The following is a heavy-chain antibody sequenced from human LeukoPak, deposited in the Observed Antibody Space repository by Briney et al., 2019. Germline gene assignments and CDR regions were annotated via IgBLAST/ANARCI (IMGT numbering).Heavy chain of an antibody. CDR3: AREGRYCFDY. CDR1: GFSFSSFE. Sequence: GGALRLPCAASGFSFSSFEFIRVGQAPGGGLEWISYISVSGGGRIVYYADSVKGRFTISRDNVDNTLYLQMNSLKAEDTAVYYCAREGRYCFDYWGQGILVTVSS. V-gene: IGHV3-48*03. D-gene: IGHD3-10*01. CDR2: ISVSGGGRIV. J-gene: IGHJ4*02.